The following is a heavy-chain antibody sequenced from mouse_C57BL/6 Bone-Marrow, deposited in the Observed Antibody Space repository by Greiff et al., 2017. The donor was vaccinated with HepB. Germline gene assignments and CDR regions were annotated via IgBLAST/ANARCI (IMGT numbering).Heavy chain of an antibody. CDR3: ASPLLLRSSAWFAY. CDR1: GYTFTSYW. Sequence: QVQLQQPGAELVRPGTSVQLSCKASGYTFTSYWMHWVKQRPGQGLEWIGVIDPSDSYTNYNQKFKGKATLTVDTSSSTAYMQLSSLTYEDSAVYYCASPLLLRSSAWFAYWGQGTLVTVSA. CDR2: IDPSDSYT. V-gene: IGHV1-59*01. D-gene: IGHD1-1*01. J-gene: IGHJ3*01.